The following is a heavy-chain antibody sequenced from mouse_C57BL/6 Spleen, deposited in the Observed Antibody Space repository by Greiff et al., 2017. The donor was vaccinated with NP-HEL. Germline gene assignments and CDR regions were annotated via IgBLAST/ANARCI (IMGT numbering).Heavy chain of an antibody. V-gene: IGHV5-16*01. J-gene: IGHJ3*01. Sequence: EVNLVESEGGLVQPGSSMKLSCTASGFTFSDYYMAWVRQVPEKGLEWVANINYDGSSTYYLDSLKSRFIISRDNAKNILYLQMSSLKSEDTATYYCARVYDYEGFAYWGQGTLVTVSA. CDR1: GFTFSDYY. CDR3: ARVYDYEGFAY. CDR2: INYDGSST. D-gene: IGHD2-4*01.